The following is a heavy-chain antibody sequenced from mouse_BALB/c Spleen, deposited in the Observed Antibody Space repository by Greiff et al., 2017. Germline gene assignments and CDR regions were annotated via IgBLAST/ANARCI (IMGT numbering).Heavy chain of an antibody. CDR1: GFTFSSFG. CDR3: ARGVYYGDY. CDR2: ISSGSSTI. Sequence: DVKLVESGGGLVQPGGSRKLSCAASGFTFSSFGMHWVRQAPEKGLEWVAYISSGSSTIYYADTVKGRFTISRDNPKNTLFLQMTSLRSEDTAMYYCARGVYYGDYWGQGTTLTVSS. V-gene: IGHV5-17*02. J-gene: IGHJ2*01.